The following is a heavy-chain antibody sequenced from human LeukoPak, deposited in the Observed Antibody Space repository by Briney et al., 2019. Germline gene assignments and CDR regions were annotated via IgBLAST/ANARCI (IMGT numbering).Heavy chain of an antibody. J-gene: IGHJ3*02. CDR1: GFTFSSYA. CDR3: ARGGLSTRPDAFDI. Sequence: SGGGVVQPWRSLRLSCAASGFTFSSYAMHWVRQAPGKGLEWVAVISYDGSNKYYADSVKGRFTISRDNSKNTLYLQMNSLRAEDTAVYYCARGGLSTRPDAFDIWGQGTMVTVSS. CDR2: ISYDGSNK. V-gene: IGHV3-30-3*01.